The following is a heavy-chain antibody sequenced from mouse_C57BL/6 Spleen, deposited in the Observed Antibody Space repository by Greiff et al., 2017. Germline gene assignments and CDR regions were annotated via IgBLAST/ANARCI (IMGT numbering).Heavy chain of an antibody. V-gene: IGHV1-80*01. J-gene: IGHJ4*01. CDR3: TSDYGGAMDY. D-gene: IGHD1-2*01. Sequence: QVQLKQSGAELVKPGASVKISCKASGYAFSSYCINWVKQRPGKGLEWIGQIYPGDGATNYNGKFKGKATLTADKSSSTAYMQLSSLTSEDAEVYFCTSDYGGAMDYWGQGTSVTVSS. CDR1: GYAFSSYC. CDR2: IYPGDGAT.